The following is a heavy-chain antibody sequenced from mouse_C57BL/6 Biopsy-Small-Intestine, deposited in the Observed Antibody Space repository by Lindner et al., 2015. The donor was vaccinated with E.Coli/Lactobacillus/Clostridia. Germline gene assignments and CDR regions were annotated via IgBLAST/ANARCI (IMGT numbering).Heavy chain of an antibody. CDR3: ARDTSSGYDRGLDY. J-gene: IGHJ4*01. Sequence: SVKVSCKASGYPFTSRFIHWVRQAPGQGLEWMGVINPNDGSTSNAQKFQGRVTMTMDTSTSTVYMELSSLRSEDTAMYYCARDTSSGYDRGLDYWGQGTLVTVSS. CDR1: GYPFTSRF. V-gene: IGHV1-19*01. CDR2: INPNDGST. D-gene: IGHD1-1*01.